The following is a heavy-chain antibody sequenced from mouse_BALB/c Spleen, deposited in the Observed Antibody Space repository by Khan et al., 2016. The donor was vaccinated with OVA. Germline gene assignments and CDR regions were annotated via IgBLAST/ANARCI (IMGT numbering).Heavy chain of an antibody. V-gene: IGHV2-2*02. CDR2: IWSGGTT. CDR3: AGNYDYDEGLAY. J-gene: IGHJ3*01. Sequence: QVQLKESGPGLVQPSQSLSITCTVSGFSLTTYGVHWVRQSPGKGLEWLGVIWSGGTTDYSAAFISRLSITKDNSKSQVFCKMNILQANDTAIYNCAGNYDYDEGLAYGGQGTLVTVSA. CDR1: GFSLTTYG. D-gene: IGHD2-4*01.